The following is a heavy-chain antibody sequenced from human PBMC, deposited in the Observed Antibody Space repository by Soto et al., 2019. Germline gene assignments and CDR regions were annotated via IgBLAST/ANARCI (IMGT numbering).Heavy chain of an antibody. J-gene: IGHJ4*02. Sequence: EVQLLESGGGLVQPGGSLRLSCAASGFTFSSYAMSWVRQAPGKGLEWVSAISGSGGSTYYADSVKGRFTISRDDSKNTLYLQMNSLKTEDTAVYYCTTDSAPRVTTVDYWGQGTLVTVSS. CDR3: TTDSAPRVTTVDY. D-gene: IGHD4-17*01. CDR2: ISGSGGST. V-gene: IGHV3-23*01. CDR1: GFTFSSYA.